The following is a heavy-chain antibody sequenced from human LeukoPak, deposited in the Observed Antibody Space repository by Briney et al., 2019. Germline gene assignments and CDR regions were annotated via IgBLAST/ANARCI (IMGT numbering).Heavy chain of an antibody. D-gene: IGHD3-3*01. CDR3: ARGISSTIFGVVINWFDP. CDR1: GYTFTSYG. Sequence: ASVEVSCKASGYTFTSYGISWVRQAPGQGLEWMGWISAYNGNTNYAQKLQGRVTMTTGTSTSTAYMELRSLRSDDTAVYYCARGISSTIFGVVINWFDPWGQGTLVTVSS. CDR2: ISAYNGNT. J-gene: IGHJ5*02. V-gene: IGHV1-18*01.